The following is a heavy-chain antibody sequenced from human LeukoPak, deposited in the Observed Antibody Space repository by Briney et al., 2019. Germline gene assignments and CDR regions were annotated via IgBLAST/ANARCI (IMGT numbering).Heavy chain of an antibody. V-gene: IGHV4-34*01. CDR1: GGSFSNYY. J-gene: IGHJ4*02. CDR2: INHSGCT. D-gene: IGHD1-1*01. CDR3: ASKLRSGGHWPLVY. Sequence: PSETLSLTCAVYGGSFSNYYWSWLRQPPGRGLEWIGEINHSGCTTYNPSLKSRVTMSIDTSKNQFSLKLSSVTAADTAVYYCASKLRSGGHWPLVYWGQGTLVTVSS.